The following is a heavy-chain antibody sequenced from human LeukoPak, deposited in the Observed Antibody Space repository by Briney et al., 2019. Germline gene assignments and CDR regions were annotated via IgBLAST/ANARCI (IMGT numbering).Heavy chain of an antibody. CDR2: ISGSGGTT. CDR3: AKMGYGSGGWDAFDI. CDR1: GFTFSSYA. Sequence: PGGSLRLSCAASGFTFSSYAMSWVRQAPGKGLEWVSGISGSGGTTYYADSVKGRFTISRDNSKNTLYLQMNSLRAEDTAVYYCAKMGYGSGGWDAFDIWGQGTMVTVSS. J-gene: IGHJ3*02. D-gene: IGHD3-10*01. V-gene: IGHV3-23*01.